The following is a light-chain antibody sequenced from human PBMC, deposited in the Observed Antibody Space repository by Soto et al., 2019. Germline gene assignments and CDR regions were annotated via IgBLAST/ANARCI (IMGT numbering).Light chain of an antibody. Sequence: QSALTQPASVSGSPGQSITISCTGSNSDVGGYNYVSWYQQHPGKAPKLLIYEVSNRPSGVSNRFSGSKSGNTASLTISGLQAEDEADYYCTSFTSRSTLVFGTETKLTVL. J-gene: IGLJ1*01. CDR3: TSFTSRSTLV. CDR1: NSDVGGYNY. V-gene: IGLV2-14*01. CDR2: EVS.